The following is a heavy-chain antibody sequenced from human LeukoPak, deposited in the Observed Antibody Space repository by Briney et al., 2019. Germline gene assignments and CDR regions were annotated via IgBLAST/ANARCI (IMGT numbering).Heavy chain of an antibody. CDR1: GGSISSYY. CDR2: IYYSGST. J-gene: IGHJ6*03. CDR3: ARVAGYDYYYYYYLDV. Sequence: SETLSPTCTVSGGSISSYYWSWIRQPPGKRLEWIGYIYYSGSTNYNPSLKSRVTISVDTSKNQFPLKLNSVTAADTAVYYCARVAGYDYYYYYYLDVWGKGTTVTVSS. V-gene: IGHV4-59*01. D-gene: IGHD5-12*01.